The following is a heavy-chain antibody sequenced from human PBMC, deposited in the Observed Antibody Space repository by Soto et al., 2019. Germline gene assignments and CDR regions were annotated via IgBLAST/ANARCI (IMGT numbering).Heavy chain of an antibody. CDR3: ARELRRYSSSSAYGMDG. Sequence: QVQSVQSGAEVKKPGASVKVSCKASGYTFTSYGICWVRQAPGQGLEWMGWISAYNGNTNYAQKLQGRGTMTTDTSTSTAYMELRSLRSDDTAVYYCARELRRYSSSSAYGMDGWGQGTTVTVSS. V-gene: IGHV1-18*04. J-gene: IGHJ6*02. CDR1: GYTFTSYG. CDR2: ISAYNGNT. D-gene: IGHD6-6*01.